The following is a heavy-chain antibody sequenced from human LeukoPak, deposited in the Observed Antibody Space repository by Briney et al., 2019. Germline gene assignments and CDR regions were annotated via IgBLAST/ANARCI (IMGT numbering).Heavy chain of an antibody. CDR1: GFTFSSYS. CDR2: ISSSSSYI. D-gene: IGHD4/OR15-4a*01. V-gene: IGHV3-21*04. J-gene: IGHJ4*02. Sequence: GGSLRLSCAASGFTFSSYSVNWVRQAPGKGLEWVSSISSSSSYIYYADSVKGRFTISRDNAKNTLYLQMDSLRAEDTAAYYCAKGRGAFDNWGQGTLVTVSS. CDR3: AKGRGAFDN.